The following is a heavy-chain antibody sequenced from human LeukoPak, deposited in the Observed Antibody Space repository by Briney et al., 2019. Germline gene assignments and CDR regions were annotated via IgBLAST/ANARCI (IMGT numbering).Heavy chain of an antibody. CDR3: ARVVGGSHGSGSQDAYNWFDP. D-gene: IGHD3-10*01. Sequence: ASVKVSCKASGYTFTKYAMNWVRQAPGQGLEWMGWINTNTGNPTYAQGFTGRFVFSLDTSVSTAYLQISSLKAEDTAVYYCARVVGGSHGSGSQDAYNWFDPSGQGTLVTVSS. J-gene: IGHJ5*02. CDR1: GYTFTKYA. CDR2: INTNTGNP. V-gene: IGHV7-4-1*02.